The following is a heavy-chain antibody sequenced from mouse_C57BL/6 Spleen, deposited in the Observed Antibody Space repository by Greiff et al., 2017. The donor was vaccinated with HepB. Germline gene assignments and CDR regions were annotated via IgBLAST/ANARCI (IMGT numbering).Heavy chain of an antibody. D-gene: IGHD4-1*01. V-gene: IGHV5-6*01. J-gene: IGHJ2*01. CDR3: ARDFPGAGSDYFDY. CDR2: ISSGGSYT. CDR1: GFTFSSYG. Sequence: EVQVVESGGDLVKPGGSLKLSCAASGFTFSSYGMSWVRQTPDKRLEWVATISSGGSYTYYPDSVKGRFTISRDNAKNTLYLQMSSLKSEDKAMYYWARDFPGAGSDYFDYWGQGTTLTVSS.